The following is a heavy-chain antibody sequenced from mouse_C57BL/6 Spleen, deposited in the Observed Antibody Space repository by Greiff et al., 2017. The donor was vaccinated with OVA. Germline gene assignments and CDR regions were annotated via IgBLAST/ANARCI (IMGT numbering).Heavy chain of an antibody. CDR3: AKSSYYGSSYGDY. J-gene: IGHJ2*01. D-gene: IGHD1-1*01. CDR1: GFTFSDYG. CDR2: ISSGSSTI. Sequence: EVKVVESGGGLVKPGGSLKLSCAASGFTFSDYGMHWVRQAPEKGLEWVAYISSGSSTIYYADTVKGRFTISRDNAKNTLFLQMTSLRTEDTAMYYCAKSSYYGSSYGDYWGQGTTLTVSS. V-gene: IGHV5-17*01.